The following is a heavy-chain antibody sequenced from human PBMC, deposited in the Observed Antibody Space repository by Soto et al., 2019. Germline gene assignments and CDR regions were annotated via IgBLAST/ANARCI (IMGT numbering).Heavy chain of an antibody. CDR3: ASSPRGYCSSTSCRELGNYYGMDV. D-gene: IGHD2-2*01. CDR2: IDPSDSYT. V-gene: IGHV5-10-1*01. Sequence: GESLKISCKGSGYSFTSYWISWVRQMPGKGLEWMGRIDPSDSYTNYGPSFQGHVTISADKSISTAYLQWSSLKASDTAMYYCASSPRGYCSSTSCRELGNYYGMDVWGQGTTVTVSS. CDR1: GYSFTSYW. J-gene: IGHJ6*02.